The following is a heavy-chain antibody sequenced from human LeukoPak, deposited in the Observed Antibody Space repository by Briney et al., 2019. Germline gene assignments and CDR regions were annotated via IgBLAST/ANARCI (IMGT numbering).Heavy chain of an antibody. Sequence: ASVKVSCKVSGYTLTELSMHWVRQAPGKGREWMGGFDPEDGETIYAQKFQGRVTMTEDTSTDTAYMELSSLRSEDTAVYYCATWTVVVAANAAPSNYFDYWGQGTLVTVSS. CDR1: GYTLTELS. J-gene: IGHJ4*02. CDR3: ATWTVVVAANAAPSNYFDY. D-gene: IGHD2-15*01. V-gene: IGHV1-24*01. CDR2: FDPEDGET.